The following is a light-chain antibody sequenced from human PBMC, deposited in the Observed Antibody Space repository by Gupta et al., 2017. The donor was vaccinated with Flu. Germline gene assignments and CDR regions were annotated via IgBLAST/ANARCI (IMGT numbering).Light chain of an antibody. CDR3: QSYDSSLTGWV. Sequence: QSVVTQPPSVSGAPGQRVIISCTGSSSNIGSYDVHWYQQLPGTAPKLLIYVNDKRPSGVPDRFSGSKSGTSASLAITGLQAEDEADYYCQSYDSSLTGWVFGGGTKLTVL. J-gene: IGLJ3*02. CDR2: VND. CDR1: SSNIGSYD. V-gene: IGLV1-40*02.